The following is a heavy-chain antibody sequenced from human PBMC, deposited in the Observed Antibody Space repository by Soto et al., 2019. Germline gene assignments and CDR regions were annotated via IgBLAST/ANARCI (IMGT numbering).Heavy chain of an antibody. Sequence: GGSLRLSCEASGFIFSIYWMNWVRQVPGKGLVWVSRINGDGSTTSYADSVKGRFTISRDNAKNTLYVQMNSLRADDTAVYFCVRDSFLGGAINKAFDVWGQGTMVTVSS. D-gene: IGHD2-21*01. CDR1: GFIFSIYW. CDR2: INGDGSTT. CDR3: VRDSFLGGAINKAFDV. V-gene: IGHV3-74*01. J-gene: IGHJ3*01.